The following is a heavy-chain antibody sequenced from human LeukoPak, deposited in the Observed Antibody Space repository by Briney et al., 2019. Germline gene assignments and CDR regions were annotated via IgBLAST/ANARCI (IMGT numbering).Heavy chain of an antibody. V-gene: IGHV3-43*02. CDR3: AKDPYYDFWSGGAGAFDI. D-gene: IGHD3-3*01. CDR2: ISGDGGST. J-gene: IGHJ3*02. CDR1: GFTFDDYA. Sequence: GGSLRLSXAASGFTFDDYAMHWVRQAPGKGLEWVSLISGDGGSTYYADSVKGRFTISRDNSKNSLYLQMNSLRTEDTALYYCAKDPYYDFWSGGAGAFDIWGQGTMVTVSS.